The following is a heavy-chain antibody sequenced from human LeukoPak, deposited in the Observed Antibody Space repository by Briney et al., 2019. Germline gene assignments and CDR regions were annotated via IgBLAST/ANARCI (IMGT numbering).Heavy chain of an antibody. J-gene: IGHJ6*02. Sequence: GGKVRLSCAASGFTFSSYSMNWVRQAPGKGLEWVSSINSSSSYIYYADSVKGRYTISRDNAKNSLYLQMNSLRAEDTAVYYCARAVVVRGAHPCGMDVWGQGTTLTASS. D-gene: IGHD3-10*01. CDR1: GFTFSSYS. V-gene: IGHV3-21*01. CDR3: ARAVVVRGAHPCGMDV. CDR2: INSSSSYI.